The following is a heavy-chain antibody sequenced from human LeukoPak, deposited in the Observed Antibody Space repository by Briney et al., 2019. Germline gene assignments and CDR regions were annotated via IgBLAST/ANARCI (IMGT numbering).Heavy chain of an antibody. CDR2: IRGSGGST. V-gene: IGHV3-23*01. Sequence: GGSLRLSCAASGFTFSSYAMSWVRQAPGKGLEWVSAIRGSGGSTYYADSVKGRFTISRDNAKNSLYLQMNSLRAEDTALYYCARHSGSSSWYYPLVSWGQGTLVTVSS. D-gene: IGHD6-13*01. CDR1: GFTFSSYA. J-gene: IGHJ5*01. CDR3: ARHSGSSSWYYPLVS.